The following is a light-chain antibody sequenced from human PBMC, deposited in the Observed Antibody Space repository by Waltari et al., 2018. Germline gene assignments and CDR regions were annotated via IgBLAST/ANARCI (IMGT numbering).Light chain of an antibody. CDR3: QAWDSSLVV. V-gene: IGLV3-1*01. Sequence: SYQLSQPPSVSVSPGQTASITCSGAKLGDNHASWYQQKPGQSPVKVIYLNSKRPSGIPERFSGSNSGNTATLTISGTQAMDEADYYCQAWDSSLVVFGGGTKLTVL. CDR2: LNS. J-gene: IGLJ2*01. CDR1: KLGDNH.